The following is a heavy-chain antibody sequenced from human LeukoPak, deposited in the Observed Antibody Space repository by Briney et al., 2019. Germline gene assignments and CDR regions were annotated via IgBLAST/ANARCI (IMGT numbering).Heavy chain of an antibody. CDR2: ISGSGGST. V-gene: IGHV3-23*01. D-gene: IGHD2-2*01. CDR3: AKDAPVNIVVVPAANS. Sequence: QPGGSLRLSCAASGFTFDDYAMSWVRQAPGKGLEWVSAISGSGGSTYYADSVKGRFTISRDNSKNTLYLQMNSLRAEDTAVYYCAKDAPVNIVVVPAANSWGQGTLVTVSS. J-gene: IGHJ4*02. CDR1: GFTFDDYA.